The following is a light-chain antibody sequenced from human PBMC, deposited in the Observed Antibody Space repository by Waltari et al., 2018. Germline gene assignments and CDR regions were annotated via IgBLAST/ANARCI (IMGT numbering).Light chain of an antibody. CDR1: QTVSTY. CDR2: DAS. V-gene: IGKV3-11*01. CDR3: LQRSLWPWT. Sequence: IVLTQSPATLSLSPGERATPSSRASQTVSTYLAWFQQKPGQAPRLLIYDASNRAPGIPARFSGSGSGTDFSLTISSLEPEDFAVYYCLQRSLWPWTFGQGTKVAVK. J-gene: IGKJ1*01.